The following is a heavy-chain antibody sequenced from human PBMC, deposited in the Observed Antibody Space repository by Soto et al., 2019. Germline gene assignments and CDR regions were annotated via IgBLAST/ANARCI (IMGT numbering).Heavy chain of an antibody. CDR2: ISAYNGNT. CDR1: GYTFTSYG. V-gene: IGHV1-18*01. D-gene: IGHD3-22*01. J-gene: IGHJ4*02. CDR3: ARVGVDYYDSSGYRYFDY. Sequence: ASVKVSCKASGYTFTSYGISWVRQAPGQGLEWVGWISAYNGNTNYAQKLQGRVTMTTDTSTSTAYMELRSLRSDDTAVYYCARVGVDYYDSSGYRYFDYWGQGTLVTVSS.